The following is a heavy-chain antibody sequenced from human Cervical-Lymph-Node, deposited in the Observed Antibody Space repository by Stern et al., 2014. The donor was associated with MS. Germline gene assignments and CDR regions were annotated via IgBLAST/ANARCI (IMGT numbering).Heavy chain of an antibody. Sequence: QVQLVESGAEVMQPGASVRVSCEASGYTYTAYYIHWVRQAPGQGLEWMGWINPNRGDTNYARQFQGWVTMTRDTSITTAYLQLSRLRSDDTAVYYCARGGTSDYGGVLNWFDSWGQGTLVTVSS. CDR2: INPNRGDT. CDR1: GYTYTAYY. J-gene: IGHJ5*01. V-gene: IGHV1-2*04. D-gene: IGHD4-23*01. CDR3: ARGGTSDYGGVLNWFDS.